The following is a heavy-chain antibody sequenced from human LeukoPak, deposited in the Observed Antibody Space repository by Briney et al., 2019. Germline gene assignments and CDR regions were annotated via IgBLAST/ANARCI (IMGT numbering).Heavy chain of an antibody. Sequence: GGSLRLSCAASGFTFSSYSMNWARQAPGKGLEWVSSISSSSSYIYYADSVKGRFTISRDNAKNSLYLQMNSLRAEDTAVYYCAREVGISNPFDYWGQGTLVTVSS. J-gene: IGHJ4*02. CDR2: ISSSSSYI. CDR1: GFTFSSYS. D-gene: IGHD2-15*01. CDR3: AREVGISNPFDY. V-gene: IGHV3-21*01.